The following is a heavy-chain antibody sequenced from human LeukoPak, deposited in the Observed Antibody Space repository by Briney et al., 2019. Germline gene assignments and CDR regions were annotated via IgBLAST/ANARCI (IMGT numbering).Heavy chain of an antibody. CDR1: GFTFSSYG. Sequence: GGSLRLSCAASGFTFSSYGIHWVRQAPGKGLEWVAVISYDGSNKYYVDSVKGRFTISRDNAKKTLYLQMNSLRAEDTAVYYCVRLVAVPDVYFDYWGQGTLVTVSS. D-gene: IGHD2-2*01. CDR3: VRLVAVPDVYFDY. J-gene: IGHJ4*02. V-gene: IGHV3-30*03. CDR2: ISYDGSNK.